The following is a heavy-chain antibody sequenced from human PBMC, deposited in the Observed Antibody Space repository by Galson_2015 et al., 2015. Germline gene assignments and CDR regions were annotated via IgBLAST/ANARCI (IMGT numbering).Heavy chain of an antibody. V-gene: IGHV1-18*04. J-gene: IGHJ4*02. CDR3: ARATDGPSFCTSMNCYVFDS. CDR2: NSAYNGNT. D-gene: IGHD2-2*01. Sequence: SVKVSCKASGFTFTSFAISWVRQAPGQGLEWMGWNSAYNGNTNYVQKFQGRVTMTTDTSTSTAYMELRSLRSDDTAVYYCARATDGPSFCTSMNCYVFDSWGQGTLVTVSS. CDR1: GFTFTSFA.